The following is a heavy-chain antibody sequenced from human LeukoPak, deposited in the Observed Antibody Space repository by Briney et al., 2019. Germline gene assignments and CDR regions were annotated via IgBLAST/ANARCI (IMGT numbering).Heavy chain of an antibody. D-gene: IGHD3-16*01. CDR2: LYYSGST. V-gene: IGHV4-59*02. Sequence: SETLSLTYSVSGGSVSSYYWSWIRQPPGKGLEWIGYLYYSGSTSYNPSLKSRVTISVDTSKNQFSLELSSVTAADTAVYYCARGVMITFGGVIDYFDYWGQGTLVTVSS. CDR3: ARGVMITFGGVIDYFDY. J-gene: IGHJ4*02. CDR1: GGSVSSYY.